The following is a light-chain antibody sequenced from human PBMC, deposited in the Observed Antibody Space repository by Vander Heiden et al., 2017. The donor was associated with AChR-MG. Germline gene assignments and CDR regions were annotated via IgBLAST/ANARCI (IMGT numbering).Light chain of an antibody. CDR2: DAS. V-gene: IGKV1-5*01. Sequence: DIQMTHSPSPLSASPGDRVTITCRASQSISSWLAWYQQKPGKAPKLLIYDASSLESGVPSRFSGSGSGTEFTLTISSLQPDDFATYYCQQYNSYSHTFGQGTKLEIK. CDR3: QQYNSYSHT. CDR1: QSISSW. J-gene: IGKJ2*01.